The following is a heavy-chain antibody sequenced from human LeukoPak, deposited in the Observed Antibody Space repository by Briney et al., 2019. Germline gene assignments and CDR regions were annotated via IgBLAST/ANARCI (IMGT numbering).Heavy chain of an antibody. J-gene: IGHJ4*02. CDR1: GITFSSYG. CDR2: IRYDGSNK. V-gene: IGHV3-30*02. D-gene: IGHD6-13*01. CDR3: AKIGRIAAGGGEFDY. Sequence: GGSLRLSCAASGITFSSYGMHWVRQAPGKGLEWVAFIRYDGSNKYYTDSVKGRFTISRDNSKNTLYLQMNSLRAEDTAVYYCAKIGRIAAGGGEFDYWGQGTLVTVSS.